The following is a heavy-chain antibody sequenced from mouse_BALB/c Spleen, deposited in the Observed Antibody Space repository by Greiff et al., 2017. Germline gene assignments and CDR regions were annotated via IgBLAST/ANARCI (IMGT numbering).Heavy chain of an antibody. CDR2: IHYSGST. D-gene: IGHD1-1*01. J-gene: IGHJ2*01. Sequence: EVQLVESGPDLVKPSQSLSLTCTVTGYSITSGYSWHWIRQFPGNKLEWMGYIHYSGSTNYNPSLKSRISITRDTSKNQFFLQLNSVTTEDTATYYCARSGNYYGSRYYFDYWGQGTTLTVSS. CDR3: ARSGNYYGSRYYFDY. V-gene: IGHV3-1*02. CDR1: GYSITSGYS.